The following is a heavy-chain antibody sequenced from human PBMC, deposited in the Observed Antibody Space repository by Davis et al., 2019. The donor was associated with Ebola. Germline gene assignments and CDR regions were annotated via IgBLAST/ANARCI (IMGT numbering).Heavy chain of an antibody. V-gene: IGHV3-23*01. CDR2: GTSADT. Sequence: PGGSLRLSCSASGFIFSTYVMSWVRQAPGKGLEWVSTYGTSADTYYADSVKGRFTISRDNSKNTLYLQMNSLRAEDTALYYCAKDKTMATQYWYFDLWGRGTLVTVSS. D-gene: IGHD4/OR15-4a*01. CDR3: AKDKTMATQYWYFDL. J-gene: IGHJ2*01. CDR1: GFIFSTYV.